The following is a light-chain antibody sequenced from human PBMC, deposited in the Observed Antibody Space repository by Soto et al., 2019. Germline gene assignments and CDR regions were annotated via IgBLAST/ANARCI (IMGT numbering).Light chain of an antibody. J-gene: IGLJ1*01. V-gene: IGLV2-11*01. CDR1: SSDVGGYNY. Sequence: SVLTQPRSVSGSPGQSVTISCTGTSSDVGGYNYVSWYRQHPGKAPKLMIYDVSKRPSGVPDRFSGSKSGNTASLTISGLQAEDEADYYCCSYAGSYTWVFVTGTKVTVL. CDR3: CSYAGSYTWV. CDR2: DVS.